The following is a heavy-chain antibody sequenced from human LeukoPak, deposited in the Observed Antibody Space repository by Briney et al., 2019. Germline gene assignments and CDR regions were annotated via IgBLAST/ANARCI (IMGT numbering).Heavy chain of an antibody. CDR3: ASGRSYGFDFDS. Sequence: PSETLSLTCAVSGVSINTCCYYWTWIRQPPGKGLEWVGYKYYSGSTRYNSSLRSRLTISLDTSKNQFSLRLTSVTAADTAVYYCASGRSYGFDFDSWAQGTLVIVSS. V-gene: IGHV4-61*01. CDR2: KYYSGST. D-gene: IGHD5-18*01. J-gene: IGHJ4*02. CDR1: GVSINTCCYY.